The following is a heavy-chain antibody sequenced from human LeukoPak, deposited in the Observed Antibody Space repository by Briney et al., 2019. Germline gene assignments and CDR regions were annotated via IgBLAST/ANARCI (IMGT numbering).Heavy chain of an antibody. J-gene: IGHJ4*02. CDR3: VRDQGGY. CDR1: GFALRHYW. V-gene: IGHV3-74*01. Sequence: GGSLRLSCAASGFALRHYWMHWVRQVPGKGLVWVTRISGDGSTTNYAASVKGRSTISTDNARNTLYLQMNSLTAEDTAVYYCVRDQGGYWGQGTLVTVSS. CDR2: ISGDGSTT.